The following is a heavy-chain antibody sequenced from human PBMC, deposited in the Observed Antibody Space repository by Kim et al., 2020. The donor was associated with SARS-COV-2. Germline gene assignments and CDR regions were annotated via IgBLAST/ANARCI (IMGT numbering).Heavy chain of an antibody. CDR1: GFTFSSYS. CDR2: ISSSSSYI. D-gene: IGHD2-21*02. J-gene: IGHJ6*02. Sequence: GGSLRLSCAASGFTFSSYSMNWVRQAPGKGLEWVSSISSSSSYIYYADSVKGRFTISRDNAKNSLYLQMNSLRAEDTAVYYCARDSWERGCDGDYYGMDVWGQGTTVTVSS. V-gene: IGHV3-21*01. CDR3: ARDSWERGCDGDYYGMDV.